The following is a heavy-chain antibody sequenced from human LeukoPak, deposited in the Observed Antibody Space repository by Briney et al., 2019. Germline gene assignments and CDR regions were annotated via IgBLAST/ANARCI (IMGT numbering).Heavy chain of an antibody. CDR2: TYPGDSDT. Sequence: GESLKISCKGSRYTFTTYWIVWVRQMPGKGPEWMGITYPGDSDTRYSPSFQGQVTISADRSISTAYLQWSSLKASDTVMYYCARTTQDIGSPSDYWGQGTLVTVSS. CDR1: RYTFTTYW. CDR3: ARTTQDIGSPSDY. J-gene: IGHJ4*02. V-gene: IGHV5-51*01. D-gene: IGHD2-15*01.